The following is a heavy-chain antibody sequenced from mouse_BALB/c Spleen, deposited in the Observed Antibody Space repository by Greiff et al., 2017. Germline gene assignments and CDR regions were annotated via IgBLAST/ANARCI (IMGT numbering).Heavy chain of an antibody. CDR1: GFNIKDYY. D-gene: IGHD3-1*01. V-gene: IGHV14-4*02. J-gene: IGHJ4*01. Sequence: EVMLVESGAELVRSGASVKLSCTASGFNIKDYYMHWVKQRPEQGLEWIGWIDPENGDTEYAPKFQGKATMTADTSSNTAYLQLSSLTSEDTAVYYCNAGSSAPMDYWGQGTSVTVSS. CDR3: NAGSSAPMDY. CDR2: IDPENGDT.